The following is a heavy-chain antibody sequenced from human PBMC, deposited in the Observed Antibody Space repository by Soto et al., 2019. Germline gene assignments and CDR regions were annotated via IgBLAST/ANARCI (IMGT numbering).Heavy chain of an antibody. CDR2: IYSGGST. CDR3: ARCDGSPPYCFFFAY. D-gene: IGHD3-10*01. J-gene: IGHJ4*02. V-gene: IGHV3-66*01. CDR1: GFTVSNSY. Sequence: GGSLRLSCAASGFTVSNSYMSWVRQAPGKGLEWVSAIYSGGSTYYADSVKGRFTISRDNSRNTLYLQMNSLRAEDTAVYFCARCDGSPPYCFFFAYWGQGTPVTVSS.